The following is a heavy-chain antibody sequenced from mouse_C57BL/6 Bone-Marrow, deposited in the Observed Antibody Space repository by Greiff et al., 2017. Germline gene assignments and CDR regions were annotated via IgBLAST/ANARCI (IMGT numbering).Heavy chain of an antibody. CDR1: GFTFSDYG. Sequence: EVKLMESGGGLVQPGGSLKLSCAASGFTFSDYGMAWVRQAPRKGPEWVAFISNLAYSIYYADTVTGRFTISRENAKNTLYLEMSSLRSEDTSMYYCARRGGTGNCDWYFDVWGTGTTVTVSS. CDR2: ISNLAYSI. CDR3: ARRGGTGNCDWYFDV. J-gene: IGHJ1*03. D-gene: IGHD4-1*01. V-gene: IGHV5-15*04.